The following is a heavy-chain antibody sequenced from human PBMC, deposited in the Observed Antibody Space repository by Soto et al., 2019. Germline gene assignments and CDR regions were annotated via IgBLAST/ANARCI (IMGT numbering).Heavy chain of an antibody. CDR3: ARETITMVRGVIEDWFDP. D-gene: IGHD3-10*01. V-gene: IGHV4-30-4*01. CDR1: GGSISSGDYY. Sequence: QVQLQESGPGLVKPSQTLSLTCTVSGGSISSGDYYWIWIRQPPGKGLEWIGYIYYSGSTYYNPSLKSLVTISVDTSKNPFSLKLSSVTAADTAVYYCARETITMVRGVIEDWFDPWGQGTLVTVSS. CDR2: IYYSGST. J-gene: IGHJ5*02.